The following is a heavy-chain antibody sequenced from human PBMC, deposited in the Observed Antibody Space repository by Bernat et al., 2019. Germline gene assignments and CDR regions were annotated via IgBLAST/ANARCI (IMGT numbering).Heavy chain of an antibody. J-gene: IGHJ6*02. CDR3: AKLPVAARPYYYYYGMDV. Sequence: QVQLVQSGAEVKKPGASVKVSCKASGYTFTSYAMHWVRQAPGQRLEWMGWINAGNGNTKYSQKFQGRVTITRDTSASTAYMELSSLRSEDTAVYYCAKLPVAARPYYYYYGMDVWGQGSTVTVAS. V-gene: IGHV1-3*01. CDR1: GYTFTSYA. D-gene: IGHD6-6*01. CDR2: INAGNGNT.